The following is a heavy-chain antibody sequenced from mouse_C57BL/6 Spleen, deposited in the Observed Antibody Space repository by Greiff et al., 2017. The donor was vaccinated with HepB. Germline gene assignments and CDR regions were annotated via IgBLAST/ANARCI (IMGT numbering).Heavy chain of an antibody. CDR3: ARDGTVVRYFDV. Sequence: QVQLKQPGAELVMPGASVKLSCKASGYTFTSYWMHWVKQRPGQGLEWIGEIDPSDSYTNYNQKFKGKSTLTVDKSSSTAYMQLSSLTSEDSAVYYCARDGTVVRYFDVWGTGTTVTVSS. V-gene: IGHV1-69*01. CDR1: GYTFTSYW. CDR2: IDPSDSYT. D-gene: IGHD1-1*01. J-gene: IGHJ1*03.